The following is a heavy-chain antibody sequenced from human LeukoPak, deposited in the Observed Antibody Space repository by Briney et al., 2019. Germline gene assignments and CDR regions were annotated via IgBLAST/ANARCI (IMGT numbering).Heavy chain of an antibody. CDR1: GGTFSSYA. CDR3: ARENYGDYFWWNYYYYMDV. CDR2: IIPIFGTA. V-gene: IGHV1-69*13. D-gene: IGHD4-17*01. J-gene: IGHJ6*03. Sequence: GASVKVTCKASGGTFSSYAISWVRQAPGQGLEWMGGIIPIFGTANYAQKFQGRVTITADESTSTAYMELSSLRSEDTAVYYCARENYGDYFWWNYYYYMDVWGKGTTVTVSS.